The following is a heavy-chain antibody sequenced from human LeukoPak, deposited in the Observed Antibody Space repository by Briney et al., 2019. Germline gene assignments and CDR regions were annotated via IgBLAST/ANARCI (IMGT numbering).Heavy chain of an antibody. Sequence: GGSLRLSCKVSGFTFNTYWMHWVRQAPGKGLVWVARMNNDGRVITYADSVKGRFTISRDNAKNTLYLQMNSLRAEDTAVYYCAREFEATGFWALDYWGQGTLVTASS. J-gene: IGHJ4*02. CDR1: GFTFNTYW. V-gene: IGHV3-74*01. CDR2: MNNDGRVI. CDR3: AREFEATGFWALDY. D-gene: IGHD3-16*01.